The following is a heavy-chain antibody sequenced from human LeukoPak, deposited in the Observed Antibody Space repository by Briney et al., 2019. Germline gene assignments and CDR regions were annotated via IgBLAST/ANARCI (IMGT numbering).Heavy chain of an antibody. CDR1: GGSISSYY. Sequence: SETLSLTCTVSGGSISSYYWSWIRQPPGKGLEWIGYIYYSGSTNYNPSLKSRVTISVDTSKNQFSLKLSSVTAADTAVYYCARHVPQFVYSSSWGSYIDYWGQGTLVTVSS. D-gene: IGHD6-13*01. CDR3: ARHVPQFVYSSSWGSYIDY. V-gene: IGHV4-59*08. J-gene: IGHJ4*02. CDR2: IYYSGST.